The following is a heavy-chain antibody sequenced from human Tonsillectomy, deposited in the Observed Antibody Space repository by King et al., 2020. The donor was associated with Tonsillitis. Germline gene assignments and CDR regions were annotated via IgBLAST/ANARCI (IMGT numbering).Heavy chain of an antibody. J-gene: IGHJ3*02. Sequence: QVQLQESGPRLVKPSQTLSLTCTVSGGSISSGGYYWSWIRQHPGKGLEWIGYIYYSGSTYYNPTLQSRVTISVDTSKNQFSLKRRSVTAAETAGYYCAWAYYRRGYYDVRGSFDIWGQGTIVTVSS. CDR1: GGSISSGGYY. D-gene: IGHD3-22*01. V-gene: IGHV4-31*03. CDR2: IYYSGST. CDR3: AWAYYRRGYYDVRGSFDI.